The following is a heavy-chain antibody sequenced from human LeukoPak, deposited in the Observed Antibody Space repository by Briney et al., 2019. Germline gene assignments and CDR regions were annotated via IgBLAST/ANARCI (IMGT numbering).Heavy chain of an antibody. J-gene: IGHJ4*02. CDR1: GGSISSYY. CDR2: IYSSGGT. V-gene: IGHV4-4*09. Sequence: SETLSLTCTVSGGSISSYYWTWIRQPPGKGLEWIGYIYSSGGTNYNPSLKSRVTISVDTAKNQFSLKLSSVTAADTAVYYCARMVIAAAAHYSDYWGQGTLVTVSA. D-gene: IGHD6-13*01. CDR3: ARMVIAAAAHYSDY.